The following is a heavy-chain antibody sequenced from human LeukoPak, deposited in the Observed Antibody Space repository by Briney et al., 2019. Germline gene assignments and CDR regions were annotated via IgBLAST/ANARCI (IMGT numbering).Heavy chain of an antibody. J-gene: IGHJ4*01. V-gene: IGHV4-59*08. D-gene: IGHD3-22*01. Sequence: TSETLSVTCTVSGASLNNNFCTSIRQPPGKGLEWIGYIFSSGSLNTNPPLKSRVIISGDTSKNQISLNLTSVTAAVTAVYFCARHRDYYDSWGHGTLVTVSS. CDR1: GASLNNNF. CDR2: IFSSGSL. CDR3: ARHRDYYDS.